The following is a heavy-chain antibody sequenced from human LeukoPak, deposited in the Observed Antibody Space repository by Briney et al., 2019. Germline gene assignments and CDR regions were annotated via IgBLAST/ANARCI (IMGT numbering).Heavy chain of an antibody. Sequence: PGGSLRLSCAASGFTFSSYGMSWVRQAPGKGLECVSAISGSGGSTYYADSVKGRFTISRDNSKNTLYLQMNSLRAEDTAVYYCTKDPPRRGIVVVTPRGRGQGTLVTVSS. J-gene: IGHJ4*02. V-gene: IGHV3-23*01. CDR1: GFTFSSYG. D-gene: IGHD3-22*01. CDR3: TKDPPRRGIVVVTPRG. CDR2: ISGSGGST.